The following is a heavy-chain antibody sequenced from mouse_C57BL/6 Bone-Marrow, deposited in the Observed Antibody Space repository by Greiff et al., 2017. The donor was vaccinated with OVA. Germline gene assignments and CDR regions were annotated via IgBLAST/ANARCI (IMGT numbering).Heavy chain of an antibody. CDR2: IDPSDSYT. J-gene: IGHJ2*01. Sequence: QVQLQQPGAELVMPGASVKLSCKASGYTFTSYWMHWVKQRPGQGLEWIGEIDPSDSYTNYNQKFKGKSTLTVDKSSSTAYMQLSSLTSEDSAVYYGARGTGGYFDYWGQGTTLTVSS. CDR3: ARGTGGYFDY. CDR1: GYTFTSYW. V-gene: IGHV1-69*01. D-gene: IGHD3-3*01.